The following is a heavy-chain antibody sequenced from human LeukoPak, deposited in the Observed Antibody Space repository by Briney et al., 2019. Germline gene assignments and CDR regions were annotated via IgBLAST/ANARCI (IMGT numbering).Heavy chain of an antibody. D-gene: IGHD3-22*01. J-gene: IGHJ3*02. CDR1: GFTFSSYD. Sequence: GGSLRLSCAASGFTFSSYDMHWVRQPTGKGLEWVSGIGATGDTYYPGSVKGRFTISRENAKNALYLQMNSLRVEDTAVYYCARNDRGAFDIWGQGTMVTVSS. V-gene: IGHV3-13*04. CDR3: ARNDRGAFDI. CDR2: IGATGDT.